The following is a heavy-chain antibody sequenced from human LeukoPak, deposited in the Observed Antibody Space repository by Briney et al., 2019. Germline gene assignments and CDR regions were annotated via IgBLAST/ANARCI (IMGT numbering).Heavy chain of an antibody. Sequence: PGGSLRLSCAASGFTFSSYAMTWVRQAPGKGLEWVSTMSASGGSTYYADSVKGRFTTSRDNSKNTLYLQMNSLRAEDTAVYYCAKDLRGRYDYWGQGTLVTVSS. CDR1: GFTFSSYA. V-gene: IGHV3-23*01. J-gene: IGHJ4*02. CDR3: AKDLRGRYDY. D-gene: IGHD1-26*01. CDR2: MSASGGST.